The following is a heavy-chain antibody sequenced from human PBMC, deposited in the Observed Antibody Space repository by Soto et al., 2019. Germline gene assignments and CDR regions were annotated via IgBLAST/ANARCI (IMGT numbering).Heavy chain of an antibody. D-gene: IGHD1-1*01. CDR3: ASESWATGTLDY. V-gene: IGHV3-23*01. CDR1: GFTFNSYA. CDR2: ISSSGDGT. Sequence: GGSLRLSCAASGFTFNSYAMTWVRQAPGKGLEWVSIISSSGDGTYYADSVKGRFTISRGNSRNTLNLQMNSLRAEDTAVYYCASESWATGTLDYWGQGTLVTVSS. J-gene: IGHJ4*02.